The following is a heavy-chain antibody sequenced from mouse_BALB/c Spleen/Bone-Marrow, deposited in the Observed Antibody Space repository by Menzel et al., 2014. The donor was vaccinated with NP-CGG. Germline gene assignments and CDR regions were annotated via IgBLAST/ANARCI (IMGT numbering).Heavy chain of an antibody. CDR1: GFSFSNYG. D-gene: IGHD2-4*01. Sequence: EVKLMESGGGLVKSGGSLKLSCAASGFSFSNYGMSWVRQTPEKRLEWVATISGDGRYTFYSDSVKGRFTISRDNAKNNLHLQLSSLRSEDTALYYCARHAYYDQTEVSFVYWGQGTLVTVSA. V-gene: IGHV5-9-2*01. CDR2: ISGDGRYT. CDR3: ARHAYYDQTEVSFVY. J-gene: IGHJ3*01.